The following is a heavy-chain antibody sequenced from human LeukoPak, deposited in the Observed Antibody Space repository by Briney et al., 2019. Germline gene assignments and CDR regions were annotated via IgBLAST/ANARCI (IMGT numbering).Heavy chain of an antibody. D-gene: IGHD1-1*01. CDR1: GDSVSSNSAA. J-gene: IGHJ3*02. Sequence: SQTLSLTCAISGDSVSSNSAAWNWIRQSPSRGLEWLGRTYYRSKWYNDYAVSVESRITINPDTSKNQFSLQLNSVTPEDTAVYYCARDSTGYQVGHDAFDIWGQGTMVTVSS. CDR3: ARDSTGYQVGHDAFDI. V-gene: IGHV6-1*01. CDR2: TYYRSKWYN.